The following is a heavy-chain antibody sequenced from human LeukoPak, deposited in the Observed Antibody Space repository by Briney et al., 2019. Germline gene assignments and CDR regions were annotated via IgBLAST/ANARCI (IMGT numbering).Heavy chain of an antibody. CDR1: GFTFSSYA. Sequence: PGGSLRLSCAASGFTFSSYAMSWVRQAPGKGLEWVSAIGGSGGSSYYADSVKGRFTISRDNSKNTLYLQMNSLRAEDTAVYYCAKAHDSSGYHPDYWGQGTLVTVSS. V-gene: IGHV3-23*01. CDR2: IGGSGGSS. J-gene: IGHJ4*02. CDR3: AKAHDSSGYHPDY. D-gene: IGHD3-22*01.